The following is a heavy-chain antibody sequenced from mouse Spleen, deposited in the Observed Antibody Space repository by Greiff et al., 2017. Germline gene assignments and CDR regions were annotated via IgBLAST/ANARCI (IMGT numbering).Heavy chain of an antibody. CDR3: ARGGTSQAWFAY. CDR2: ISSGGSYT. J-gene: IGHJ3*01. D-gene: IGHD4-1*01. CDR1: GFTFSSYA. V-gene: IGHV5-9-3*01. Sequence: EVQVVESGGGLVKPGGSLKLSCAASGFTFSSYAMSWVRQTPEKRLEWVATISSGGSYTYYPDSVKGRFTISRDNAKNTLYLQMSSLRSEDTAMYYCARGGTSQAWFAYWGQGTLVTVSA.